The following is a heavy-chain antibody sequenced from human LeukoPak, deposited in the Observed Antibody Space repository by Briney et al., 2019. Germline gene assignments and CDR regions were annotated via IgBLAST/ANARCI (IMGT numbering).Heavy chain of an antibody. Sequence: GGSLRLSCTASGFTFSGCTMHWVRQAPGKGLEWVAVISSDGDNKSYADSGMGRFTVSRDNSRNTLHLQISSLRPEDTAVYYCAKDDDGMDVWGQGTTVTVSS. J-gene: IGHJ6*02. V-gene: IGHV3-30-3*01. CDR2: ISSDGDNK. CDR1: GFTFSGCT. CDR3: AKDDDGMDV.